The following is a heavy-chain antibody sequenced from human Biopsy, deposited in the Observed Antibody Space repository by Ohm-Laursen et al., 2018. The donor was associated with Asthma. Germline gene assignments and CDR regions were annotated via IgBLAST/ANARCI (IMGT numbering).Heavy chain of an antibody. CDR1: GFAFNNSS. J-gene: IGHJ4*02. Sequence: SLRLSCTASGFAFNNSSMTWVRQAPGKGLDWVAVISFDGSNKNCTDSVKGRFTISRDNSRNTLHLQMNSLRAEDTAVYYCAKDVFPGWELRRGPDYWGQGTLVTVSS. V-gene: IGHV3-30*18. CDR2: ISFDGSNK. CDR3: AKDVFPGWELRRGPDY. D-gene: IGHD1-26*01.